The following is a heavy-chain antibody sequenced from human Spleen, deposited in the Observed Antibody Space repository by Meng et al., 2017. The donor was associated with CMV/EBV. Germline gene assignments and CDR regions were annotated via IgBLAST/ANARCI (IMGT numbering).Heavy chain of an antibody. CDR3: ARAGGGNWGVYSAYDY. CDR2: INPNDGET. CDR1: GYTVSDYF. J-gene: IGHJ4*02. V-gene: IGHV1-2*02. Sequence: SGYTVSDYFVHWVRQSPGRGLEWMGSINPNDGETNFAHNFQGRVTMTRDTSISTAYLELTRLTSDDTAIYYCARAGGGNWGVYSAYDYWGQGTLVTVSS. D-gene: IGHD5-12*01.